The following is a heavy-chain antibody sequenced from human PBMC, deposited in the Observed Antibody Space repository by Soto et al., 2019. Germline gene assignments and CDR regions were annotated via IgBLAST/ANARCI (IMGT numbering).Heavy chain of an antibody. CDR1: GGTFSSYA. CDR3: ARVFASTDSSGWYGTIDY. J-gene: IGHJ4*02. CDR2: IIPIFGTA. Sequence: SVKVSCKASGGTFSSYAISWVRQAPGQGLEWMGGIIPIFGTANYAQKFQGRVTITADKSTSTAYMELSSLRSEDTAVYYCARVFASTDSSGWYGTIDYWGQGNLVTVSS. V-gene: IGHV1-69*06. D-gene: IGHD6-19*01.